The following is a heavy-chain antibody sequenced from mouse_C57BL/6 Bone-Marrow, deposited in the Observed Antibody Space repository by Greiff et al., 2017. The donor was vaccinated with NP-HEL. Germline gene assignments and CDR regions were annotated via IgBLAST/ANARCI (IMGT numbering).Heavy chain of an antibody. CDR3: ARNYSNYLYYFDY. CDR2: INPYNGGT. D-gene: IGHD2-5*01. Sequence: EVQLQQSGPVLVKPGASVKMSCKASGYTFTDYYMNWVKQSHGKSLEWIGVINPYNGGTSYNQKFKGKATLTVDKSSSTAYMELNSLTSEDSAVYYCARNYSNYLYYFDYWGQGTTLTVSS. J-gene: IGHJ2*01. V-gene: IGHV1-19*01. CDR1: GYTFTDYY.